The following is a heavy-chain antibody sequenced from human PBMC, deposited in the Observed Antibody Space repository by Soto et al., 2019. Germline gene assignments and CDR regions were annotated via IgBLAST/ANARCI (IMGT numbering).Heavy chain of an antibody. V-gene: IGHV1-2*04. CDR3: ARAVYCTTANCWDDFHYYNIDV. Sequence: GASVKVSCKASGYSFTDYHIHWVRQAPGQGPEWLGRINPKSGGTSTAQKFQGWVTMTTDTSISTASMELTRLTSDDTAIYYCARAVYCTTANCWDDFHYYNIDVWGQGTAVTVSS. CDR2: INPKSGGT. CDR1: GYSFTDYH. J-gene: IGHJ6*02. D-gene: IGHD2-2*01.